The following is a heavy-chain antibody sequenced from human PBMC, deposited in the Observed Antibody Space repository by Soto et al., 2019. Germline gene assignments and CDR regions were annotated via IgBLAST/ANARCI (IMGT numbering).Heavy chain of an antibody. CDR3: ARDLGPQVWELRGGIDY. CDR2: ISYDGSNK. Sequence: QVQLVESGGGVVQPGRSLRLSCAASGFTFSSYAMHWVRQAPGKGLEWVAVISYDGSNKYYADSVKGRFTISRDNSKNTLYLQMNSLRAEDTAVYYCARDLGPQVWELRGGIDYWGQGTLVTVSS. V-gene: IGHV3-30-3*01. CDR1: GFTFSSYA. D-gene: IGHD1-26*01. J-gene: IGHJ4*02.